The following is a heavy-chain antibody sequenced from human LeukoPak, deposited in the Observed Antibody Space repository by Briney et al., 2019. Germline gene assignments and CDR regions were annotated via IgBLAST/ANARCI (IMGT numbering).Heavy chain of an antibody. CDR1: GGSISSSSYY. Sequence: TTSETLSLTCTVSGGSISSSSYYWGWIRQPPGKGLEWIGSIYYSGSTYYNPSLKSRVTISVDTSKNQFSLKLSSVTAADTAVYYCARAPLYYYGSGNPGYFDYWGQGTLVTVSS. J-gene: IGHJ4*02. CDR2: IYYSGST. D-gene: IGHD3-10*01. V-gene: IGHV4-39*07. CDR3: ARAPLYYYGSGNPGYFDY.